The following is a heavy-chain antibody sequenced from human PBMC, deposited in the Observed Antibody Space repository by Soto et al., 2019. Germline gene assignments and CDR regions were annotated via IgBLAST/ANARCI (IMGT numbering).Heavy chain of an antibody. V-gene: IGHV3-30*02. CDR3: AKDPIPAVNRGSRFDS. D-gene: IGHD2-2*01. Sequence: GGSLRLSCAGSGFTFSTYGLHWVRQPPGKGLEWVAFVSFDGSEKYYAESVKGRFTISRDNPRSTLFLQLTSLRTEDTAVYFCAKDPIPAVNRGSRFDSWGRGTLVTVSS. J-gene: IGHJ5*01. CDR1: GFTFSTYG. CDR2: VSFDGSEK.